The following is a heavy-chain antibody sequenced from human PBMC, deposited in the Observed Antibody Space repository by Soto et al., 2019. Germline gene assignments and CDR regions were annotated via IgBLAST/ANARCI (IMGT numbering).Heavy chain of an antibody. V-gene: IGHV4-31*03. J-gene: IGHJ4*02. D-gene: IGHD3-3*01. Sequence: QVQLQESGPGLVKPSQTLSLTCTVSGGSISSGGYYWSWIRQHPGKGLEWIGYIYYSGSTYYNPSLKSRVTISVDTSKNQFSLKLSSVTAADTAVYYCARGPLRITIFGVVIIPPDYWGQGTLVTVSS. CDR1: GGSISSGGYY. CDR2: IYYSGST. CDR3: ARGPLRITIFGVVIIPPDY.